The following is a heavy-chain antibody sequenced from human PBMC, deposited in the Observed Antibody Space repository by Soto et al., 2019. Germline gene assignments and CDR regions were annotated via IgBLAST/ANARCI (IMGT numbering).Heavy chain of an antibody. CDR2: ISPSSGHI. J-gene: IGHJ6*02. V-gene: IGHV3-21*06. CDR3: SGCSGGACHKNYGMDV. CDR1: GFTFSSCT. D-gene: IGHD2-15*01. Sequence: PGGSLRLSCAVSGFTFSSCTMNWVRQAPGKGLEWVSSISPSSGHIYYADSVKGRFTISRDNAKNSLFLQMNSLRGEDTAVYYCSGCSGGACHKNYGMDVWGQGTTVTVSS.